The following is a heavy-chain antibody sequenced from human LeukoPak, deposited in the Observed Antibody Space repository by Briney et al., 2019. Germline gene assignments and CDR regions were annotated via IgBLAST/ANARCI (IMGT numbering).Heavy chain of an antibody. V-gene: IGHV4-4*07. J-gene: IGHJ5*02. CDR2: IYTSGTT. D-gene: IGHD1-26*01. Sequence: PSETLSLTCTVSGGFTSTYFWSWIRQPAGKALEWIGRIYTSGTTNYNPSLKSRVTMSIDMSKNQFSLRLSSVTAADTAVYYCARGVLASGIGWFDPWGQGSVVSVS. CDR3: ARGVLASGIGWFDP. CDR1: GGFTSTYF.